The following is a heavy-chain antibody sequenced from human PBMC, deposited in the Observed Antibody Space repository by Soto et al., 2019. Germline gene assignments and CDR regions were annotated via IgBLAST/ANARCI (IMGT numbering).Heavy chain of an antibody. Sequence: GPSVKVSCKASGYTFTSYGISWVRQAPGQGLEWMGWISGYNGKTNYAQKVQDRVTMTTDTSTSTVYMELRSLRSDDTAVYYCARTLYGDNVDYWGQGTLVTVSS. D-gene: IGHD4-17*01. J-gene: IGHJ4*02. CDR3: ARTLYGDNVDY. CDR1: GYTFTSYG. CDR2: ISGYNGKT. V-gene: IGHV1-18*01.